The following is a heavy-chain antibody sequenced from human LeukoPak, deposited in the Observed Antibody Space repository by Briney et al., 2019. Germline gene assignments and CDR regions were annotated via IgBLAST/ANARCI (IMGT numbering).Heavy chain of an antibody. Sequence: GRSLRLSCAASGFTFTHYAMHWVRQTPGKGLEWVAVIFYDGTIQYYSDSVRGRLIVSRDNPKNTLYLQMNSLGAEDTAVYYCARDPRGPAGYDSPARDTFDYWGQGTLVTVSS. CDR1: GFTFTHYA. J-gene: IGHJ4*02. D-gene: IGHD3-22*01. CDR3: ARDPRGPAGYDSPARDTFDY. V-gene: IGHV3-30*03. CDR2: IFYDGTIQ.